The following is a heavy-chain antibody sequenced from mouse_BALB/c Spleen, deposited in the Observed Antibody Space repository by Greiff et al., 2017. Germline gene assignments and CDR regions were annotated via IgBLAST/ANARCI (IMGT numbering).Heavy chain of an antibody. J-gene: IGHJ4*01. CDR3: ARRLEVGAMDY. CDR1: GYSFTGYN. V-gene: IGHV1-39*01. D-gene: IGHD1-1*02. CDR2: IDPYYGGT. Sequence: VQLQQPGSELVRPGASVKISCKASGYSFTGYNMNWVKQSNGKSLEWIGNIDPYYGGTSYNQKFKGKATLTVDKSSSTAYMQLKSLTSEDSAVYYCARRLEVGAMDYWGQGTSVTVSS.